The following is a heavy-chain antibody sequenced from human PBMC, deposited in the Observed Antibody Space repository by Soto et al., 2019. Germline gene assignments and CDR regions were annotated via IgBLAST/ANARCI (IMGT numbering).Heavy chain of an antibody. CDR2: INPNNGGT. Sequence: QVHLVQSGAEVKKPGASVRVSCKASGYSFTGNSMHWVRQAPGQGLEWMGWINPNNGGTNYAQRFRGVVTMTRATSVSPPYMDLNGLKSAPTAVYYCVIQRSGVVYWCQGALVTVSS. CDR1: GYSFTGNS. J-gene: IGHJ4*02. CDR3: VIQRSGVVY. D-gene: IGHD2-15*01. V-gene: IGHV1-2*02.